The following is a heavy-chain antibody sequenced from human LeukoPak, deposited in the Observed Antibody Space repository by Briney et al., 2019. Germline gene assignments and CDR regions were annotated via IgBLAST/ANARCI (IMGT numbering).Heavy chain of an antibody. CDR2: ISHDGSNK. Sequence: GRSLRLSCAASGFTFSSYAMHWLRQAPGKGLEWVAVISHDGSNKYYADSVKGRFTISRDNSKNTLYLQMNSLRAQDTAVYYCARFEQWLVRGDYWGQGTLVTVSS. D-gene: IGHD6-19*01. CDR1: GFTFSSYA. J-gene: IGHJ4*02. CDR3: ARFEQWLVRGDY. V-gene: IGHV3-30-3*01.